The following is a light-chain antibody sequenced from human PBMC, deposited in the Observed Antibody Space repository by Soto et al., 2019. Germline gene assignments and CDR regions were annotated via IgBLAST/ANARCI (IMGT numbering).Light chain of an antibody. J-gene: IGLJ3*02. V-gene: IGLV1-40*01. CDR2: GNT. CDR3: QSHDSSLNSWV. Sequence: QAVVTQLPSMSGAPGQRVTISCTGSSSNIGAGYDVHWYQLLPGTAPKLLIYGNTNRPSGVPDRFSGSKSGTSASLAITGLRAEDEADYYCQSHDSSLNSWVFGGGTKLTVL. CDR1: SSNIGAGYD.